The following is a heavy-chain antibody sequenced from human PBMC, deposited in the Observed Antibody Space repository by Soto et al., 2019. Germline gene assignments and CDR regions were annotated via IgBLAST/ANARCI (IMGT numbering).Heavy chain of an antibody. J-gene: IGHJ4*02. V-gene: IGHV4-31*03. CDR1: GGSISSGGYY. Sequence: SETLSLTCTVSGGSISSGGYYWSWIRQHPGKGLEWIGYIYYSGSTYYNPSLKSRVTISVDTSKNQLSLKLSSVTAADTAVYYCARARVKGSYYDSSGYRDWGQGTLVTVSS. CDR2: IYYSGST. CDR3: ARARVKGSYYDSSGYRD. D-gene: IGHD3-22*01.